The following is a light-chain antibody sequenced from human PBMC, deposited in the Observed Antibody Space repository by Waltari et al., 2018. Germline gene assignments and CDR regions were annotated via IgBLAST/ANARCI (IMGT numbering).Light chain of an antibody. CDR1: ALPKQS. V-gene: IGLV3-25*03. CDR3: QSADSSGTMGV. Sequence: SYALTQPPSVSVSPGQTARISCSGDALPKQSAFSYQQRSGQAPVLVIYKDSERRSGIPERFSGSTSGTTVTLTIRGVQAEDEADYYCQSADSSGTMGVFGGGTKLTVL. J-gene: IGLJ3*02. CDR2: KDS.